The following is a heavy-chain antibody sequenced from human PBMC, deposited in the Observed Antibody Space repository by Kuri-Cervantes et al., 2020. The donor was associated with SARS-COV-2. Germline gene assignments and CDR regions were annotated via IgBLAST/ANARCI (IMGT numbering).Heavy chain of an antibody. Sequence: SETLSLTCAVSGGSISSGGYSWSWIRQPPGKGLEWIGYIYHSGSTYYNPSLKSRVTISVDRSKNQFSLKLSSVTAADTAVYYCARVGATIALDYWGQGTLVTVSS. V-gene: IGHV4-30-2*01. CDR3: ARVGATIALDY. CDR1: GGSISSGGYS. J-gene: IGHJ4*02. CDR2: IYHSGST. D-gene: IGHD1-26*01.